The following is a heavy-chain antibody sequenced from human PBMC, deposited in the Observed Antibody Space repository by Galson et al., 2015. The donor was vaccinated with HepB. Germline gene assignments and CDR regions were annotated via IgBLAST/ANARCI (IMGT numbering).Heavy chain of an antibody. CDR1: GYTFTSYV. J-gene: IGHJ6*02. D-gene: IGHD6-19*01. Sequence: SVKVSCKASGYTFTSYVINWVRQAPGQGLEWMGGINTNTGTPTYAQGFTGRFVFSLDTSVSTAYLQISSLKTEDTAVYYCARVTSIYDFSSRAYSYYYYGMDVWGQRTTVAVSS. CDR3: ARVTSIYDFSSRAYSYYYYGMDV. CDR2: INTNTGTP. V-gene: IGHV7-4-1*02.